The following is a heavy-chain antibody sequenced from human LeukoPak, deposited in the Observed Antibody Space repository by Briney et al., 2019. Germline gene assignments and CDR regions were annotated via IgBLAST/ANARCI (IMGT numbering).Heavy chain of an antibody. D-gene: IGHD3-10*01. V-gene: IGHV3-9*01. CDR2: ISWNSGSI. Sequence: GGSLRLSCAASGFTFDDYAMHWVRQAPGKGLEWVSGISWNSGSIGYADSVKGRFTISRDNAKNSLYLQMNSLRAEDTAVYYCARDLDFGSGRSLGAFDIWGQGTMVTVSS. CDR1: GFTFDDYA. CDR3: ARDLDFGSGRSLGAFDI. J-gene: IGHJ3*02.